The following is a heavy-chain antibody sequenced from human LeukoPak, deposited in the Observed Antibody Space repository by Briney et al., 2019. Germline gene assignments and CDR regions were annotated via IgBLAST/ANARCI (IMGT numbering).Heavy chain of an antibody. J-gene: IGHJ5*02. Sequence: SETLSLTCAVYGGSFSGYYWSWIRQPPGKGLEWIGEIKHSGISNYNPSLKSRVTISLDTSKNQFSLKLSSVTAADTAVYYCARRSRPFDPWGQGTLVTVSS. CDR1: GGSFSGYY. V-gene: IGHV4-34*01. D-gene: IGHD2-2*01. CDR3: ARRSRPFDP. CDR2: IKHSGIS.